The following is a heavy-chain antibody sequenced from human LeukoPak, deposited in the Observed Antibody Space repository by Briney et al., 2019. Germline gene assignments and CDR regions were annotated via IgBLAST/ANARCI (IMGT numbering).Heavy chain of an antibody. J-gene: IGHJ5*02. CDR2: IYYSGNT. V-gene: IGHV4-39*01. Sequence: SETLSLTCTVSGGSIRSSFYYWGWIRQPPGKGLEWIGTIYYSGNTFYSPSLKSRVTISIDTSKNQFSLKLSSVTAADTALYYCARHPSFDWFGPWGQGTLVTVSS. CDR3: ARHPSFDWFGP. CDR1: GGSIRSSFYY. D-gene: IGHD3-3*01.